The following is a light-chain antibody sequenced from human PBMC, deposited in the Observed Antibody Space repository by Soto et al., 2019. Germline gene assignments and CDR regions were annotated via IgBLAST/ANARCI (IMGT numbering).Light chain of an antibody. V-gene: IGKV3-20*01. CDR2: GAS. CDR3: QQYDSSSWT. Sequence: EIVLTQSPGTLSLSPGERATLSCRASQSVSSSYLAWYQQKPGQAARLLIYGASSRATGIPDRFSGSGSETDFTLTISRLEPEDFAVYYCQQYDSSSWTFGQGTKVEIK. CDR1: QSVSSSY. J-gene: IGKJ1*01.